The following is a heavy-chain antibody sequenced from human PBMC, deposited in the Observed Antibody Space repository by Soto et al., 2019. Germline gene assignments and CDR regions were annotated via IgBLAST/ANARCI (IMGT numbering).Heavy chain of an antibody. CDR2: ISGSGGST. CDR3: AKDRDCSSTSCYRYFDY. CDR1: GFTFSSYA. V-gene: IGHV3-23*01. D-gene: IGHD2-2*01. J-gene: IGHJ4*02. Sequence: GGSLRLSCVASGFTFSSYAMSWVRQAPGKGLEWVSAISGSGGSTYYADSVKGRFTISRDNSKNTLYLQMNSLRAEDTAVYYCAKDRDCSSTSCYRYFDYWGQGTLVTVSS.